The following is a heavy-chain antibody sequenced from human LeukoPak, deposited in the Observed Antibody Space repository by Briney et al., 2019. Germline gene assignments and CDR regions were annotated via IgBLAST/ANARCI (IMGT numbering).Heavy chain of an antibody. CDR3: TRETSSRYFDY. CDR1: GYTLTSYD. J-gene: IGHJ4*02. V-gene: IGHV1-8*01. CDR2: MNPNSGRT. Sequence: GASVKVSCKASGYTLTSYDINWVGQATGQGLEWMGWMNPNSGRTGYAQNFQGRITITRNTSISTAYMELSSLRSEDTAVYYCTRETSSRYFDYWGQGTLVTVSS.